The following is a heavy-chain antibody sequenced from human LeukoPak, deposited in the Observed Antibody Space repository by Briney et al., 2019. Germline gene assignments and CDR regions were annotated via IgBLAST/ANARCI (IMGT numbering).Heavy chain of an antibody. Sequence: PGGSLRLSCTILGGTLSTYEFNRVRQAPGKRPEWISYMSRTADRIDHADSVKGRFTMSRDNAKNSVYLQMNSLRVDDTAIYYCATRLPFTGYKNWGQGTLATVSS. CDR1: GGTLSTYE. V-gene: IGHV3-48*03. D-gene: IGHD5-24*01. CDR2: MSRTADRI. CDR3: ATRLPFTGYKN. J-gene: IGHJ4*01.